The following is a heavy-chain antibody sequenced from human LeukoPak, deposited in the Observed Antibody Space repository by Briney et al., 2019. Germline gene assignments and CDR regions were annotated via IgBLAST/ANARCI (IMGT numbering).Heavy chain of an antibody. V-gene: IGHV1-8*01. CDR3: ARGHRAMVRGVMNRSPQYYFDY. J-gene: IGHJ4*02. CDR2: MNPNSGNT. Sequence: ASVKVSCKASGYTFTSYDINWVRQATGQGLEWMGWMNPNSGNTGYAQKFQGRVTMTRNTSISTAYMELSSLRSEDTAVYYCARGHRAMVRGVMNRSPQYYFDYWGQGTLVTVSS. CDR1: GYTFTSYD. D-gene: IGHD3-10*01.